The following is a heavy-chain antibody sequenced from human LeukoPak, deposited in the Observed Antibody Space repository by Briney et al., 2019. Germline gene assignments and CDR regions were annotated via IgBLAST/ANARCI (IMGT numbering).Heavy chain of an antibody. CDR1: GFTFTKAW. D-gene: IGHD2/OR15-2a*01. J-gene: IGHJ4*02. V-gene: IGHV3-66*01. Sequence: GGSLRLSCAASGFTFTKAWMSWVRQAPGKGLEWVSVIYSDGYTNYADSVKGRFTISRDNSKKTLYLQMHSLRAEDTAVYYCAVIGIYYRGFDYWGQGTLVTVSS. CDR3: AVIGIYYRGFDY. CDR2: IYSDGYT.